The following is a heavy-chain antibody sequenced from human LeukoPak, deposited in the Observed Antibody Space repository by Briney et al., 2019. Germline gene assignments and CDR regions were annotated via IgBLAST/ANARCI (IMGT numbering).Heavy chain of an antibody. D-gene: IGHD3-22*01. CDR1: GYTFTSYY. CDR2: INPSGGST. V-gene: IGHV1-46*01. CDR3: ARELGCDSSGYCDDY. Sequence: ASVKVSCKASGYTFTSYYMHWVRQAPGQGLEWMGIINPSGGSTSYAQKFQGRVTMTRDMSTSTVYMELSSLRSEDTAVYYCARELGCDSSGYCDDYWGQGTLVTVSS. J-gene: IGHJ4*02.